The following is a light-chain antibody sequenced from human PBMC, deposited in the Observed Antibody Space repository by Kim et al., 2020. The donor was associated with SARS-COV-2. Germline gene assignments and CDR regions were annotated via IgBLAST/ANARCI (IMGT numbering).Light chain of an antibody. J-gene: IGKJ2*01. Sequence: DIQMTQYPSTLSASVGDRVTLTCRASQSIGSWLAWYQQKPGEAPKLLIFRASDLESGVPSRFSGSGSGTEFTLTISSLQPADFATYYCQQYSTYSSTFGQGTKLEI. V-gene: IGKV1-5*03. CDR2: RAS. CDR3: QQYSTYSST. CDR1: QSIGSW.